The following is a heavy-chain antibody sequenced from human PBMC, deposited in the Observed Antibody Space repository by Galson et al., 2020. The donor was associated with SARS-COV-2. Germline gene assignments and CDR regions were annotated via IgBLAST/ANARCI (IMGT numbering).Heavy chain of an antibody. J-gene: IGHJ4*02. V-gene: IGHV1-58*01. CDR2: NVVGGGKR. CDR3: AAFVARPVY. D-gene: IGHD6-6*01. Sequence: SVKVSCKASGFTCTTSAVQWVRQARGQRLERIGWNVVGGGKRNYAQKFHERVTITRDMSISTAYMELSSLRYEDTAVYYCAAFVARPVYWGQGTLVTVSS. CDR1: GFTCTTSA.